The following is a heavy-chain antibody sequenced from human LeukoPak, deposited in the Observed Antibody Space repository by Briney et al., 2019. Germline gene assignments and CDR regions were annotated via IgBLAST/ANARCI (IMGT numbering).Heavy chain of an antibody. CDR2: IIPIFGSA. CDR3: ARAPRVGYDRSGYFFGLEGNDY. Sequence: ASVTVSCKASGGTFSSYAISWVRQAPGQGLEWMGGIIPIFGSANYAQNFQGRVTITADDSTTTAYMELSSLRSEDTAVYYCARAPRVGYDRSGYFFGLEGNDYWGQGTLVTVSS. CDR1: GGTFSSYA. V-gene: IGHV1-69*13. J-gene: IGHJ4*02. D-gene: IGHD3-22*01.